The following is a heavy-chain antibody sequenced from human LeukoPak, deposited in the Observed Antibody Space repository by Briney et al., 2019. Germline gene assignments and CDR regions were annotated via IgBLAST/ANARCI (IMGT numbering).Heavy chain of an antibody. Sequence: ASVKVSCKASGYTFTGYFLHWVRRAPGQGFEWMGWINPNSDDTSYTQTFQGRVTMTRDTSISTAYMELSSLRSDDTAVYYCARAQSLTAPAGTFANSWGQGTLVTVSS. D-gene: IGHD6-13*01. CDR3: ARAQSLTAPAGTFANS. V-gene: IGHV1-2*02. CDR1: GYTFTGYF. J-gene: IGHJ4*02. CDR2: INPNSDDT.